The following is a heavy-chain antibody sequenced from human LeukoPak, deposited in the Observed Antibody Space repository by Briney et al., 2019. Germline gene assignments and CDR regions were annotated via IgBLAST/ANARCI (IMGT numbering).Heavy chain of an antibody. D-gene: IGHD3-22*01. J-gene: IGHJ4*02. CDR1: GFTFSDYY. Sequence: PGGSLRLSCAASGFTFSDYYMSWIRQAPGKGLEWVSYISSSSSYTNYADSVKGRFTISRDNAKNSLYLQMNSLRAEDTAVYHCSIDLWAYDSSCNYWAQGTLVTVSS. CDR2: ISSSSSYT. V-gene: IGHV3-11*06. CDR3: SIDLWAYDSSCNY.